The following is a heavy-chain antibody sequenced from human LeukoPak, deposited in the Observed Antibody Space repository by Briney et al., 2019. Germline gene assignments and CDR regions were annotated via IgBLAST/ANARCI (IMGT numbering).Heavy chain of an antibody. CDR1: GYTFTSYG. Sequence: SVKVSCKASGYTFTSYGISWVRQAPGQGLEWMGGIIPIFGTANYAQKFQGRVTITADESTSTAYMELSSLRSEDTAVYYCAREGVDTSWHYNWFDPWGQGTLVTVSS. CDR2: IIPIFGTA. D-gene: IGHD2-2*01. J-gene: IGHJ5*02. CDR3: AREGVDTSWHYNWFDP. V-gene: IGHV1-69*13.